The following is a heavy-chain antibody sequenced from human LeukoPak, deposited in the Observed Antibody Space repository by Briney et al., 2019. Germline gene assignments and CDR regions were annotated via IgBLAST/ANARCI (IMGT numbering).Heavy chain of an antibody. V-gene: IGHV3-23*01. CDR1: GFTFSSYA. Sequence: GGSLRLSCAASGFTFSSYAMSWVRQAPGKGLEWVSAISGSGGSTYYADSVKGRFTISRDNSKNTLSLQTNSLRAEDTAVYYCAKDSYYYGSGSYLRIDYWGQGTLVTVSS. CDR2: ISGSGGST. CDR3: AKDSYYYGSGSYLRIDY. J-gene: IGHJ4*02. D-gene: IGHD3-10*01.